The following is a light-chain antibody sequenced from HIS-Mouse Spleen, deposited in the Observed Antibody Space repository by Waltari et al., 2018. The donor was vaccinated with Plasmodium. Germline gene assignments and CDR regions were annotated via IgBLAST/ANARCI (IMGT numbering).Light chain of an antibody. CDR1: QSVSSSY. CDR2: VAS. V-gene: IGKV3-20*01. CDR3: QQYGSSPLT. J-gene: IGKJ4*01. Sequence: EIVLTQSPGTLSLSPGERATLSCRASQSVSSSYLAWYQQKPGQAPRLLIYVASSRATGIPDSFSGSGSGTDFTLTISRLEPEDFAVYYCQQYGSSPLTFGGGTKVEIK.